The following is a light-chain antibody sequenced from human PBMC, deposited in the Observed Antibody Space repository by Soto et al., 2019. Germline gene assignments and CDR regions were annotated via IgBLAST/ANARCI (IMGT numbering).Light chain of an antibody. CDR1: QSVSSNY. CDR3: QQFGISPVYT. Sequence: VVLTQSPDTLSLSPGEGGTLSCRASQSVSSNYLAWYQQKPGQAPRLLIYGGSRRATGIPDRFSGGGSGTDFTLIISRLEPEDVAVYFCQCQQFGISPVYTFGQGTKLEIK. V-gene: IGKV3-20*01. J-gene: IGKJ2*01. CDR2: GGS.